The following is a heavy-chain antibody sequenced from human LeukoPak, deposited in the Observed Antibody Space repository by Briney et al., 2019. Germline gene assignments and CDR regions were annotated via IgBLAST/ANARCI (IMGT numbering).Heavy chain of an antibody. CDR3: AKAGGVLRFLEWLL. D-gene: IGHD3-3*01. CDR1: GFTFSSYA. V-gene: IGHV3-23*01. Sequence: GGSLRLSCAASGFTFSSYAMSWVRQAPGKGLEWVSAISGSGGSTYYADSVKGRFTISRDNSKNTLYLQMNSLRAEDTAVYYCAKAGGVLRFLEWLLWGQGTLVTVSS. CDR2: ISGSGGST. J-gene: IGHJ4*02.